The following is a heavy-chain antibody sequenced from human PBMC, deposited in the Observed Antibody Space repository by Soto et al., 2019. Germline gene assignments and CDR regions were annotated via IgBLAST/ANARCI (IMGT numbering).Heavy chain of an antibody. V-gene: IGHV5-10-1*01. CDR3: AXHTLERRTVSYYYGMDV. CDR2: IDPSDSYT. Sequence: RGESLKISCKGSGYSFTIYWISWVRQMPGKGLEWMGRIDPSDSYTNYSPSFQGHVTISADKSISTAYLQWSSLKASDTAMYYCAXHTLERRTVSYYYGMDVWGQGTTVTVSS. J-gene: IGHJ6*02. D-gene: IGHD1-1*01. CDR1: GYSFTIYW.